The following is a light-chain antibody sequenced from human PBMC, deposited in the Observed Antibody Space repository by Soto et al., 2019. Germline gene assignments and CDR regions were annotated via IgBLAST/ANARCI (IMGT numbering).Light chain of an antibody. CDR3: QHYQSGHPIT. J-gene: IGKJ5*01. Sequence: EIVLTQSPGTLSLSPGEGATLSCRAAQSVGTRLAWYQHKTGQAPRLLISGASSRATGIPDRFTGSGSETSFTLTISRLEPEDFALYYCQHYQSGHPITFGQGTRL. CDR1: QSVGTR. V-gene: IGKV3-20*01. CDR2: GAS.